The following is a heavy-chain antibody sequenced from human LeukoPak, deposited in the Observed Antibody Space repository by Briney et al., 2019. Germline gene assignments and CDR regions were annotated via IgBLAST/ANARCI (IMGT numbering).Heavy chain of an antibody. V-gene: IGHV4-34*01. CDR2: INHSGST. Sequence: SETLSLTCAVYGGSFSGYYWSWIRQPPGKGLEWIGEINHSGSTNYNPSLKSRVTISVDTSKNQFSLELSSVTAADTAVYYCARRSGSYGVFDYWGQGTLVTVSS. CDR1: GGSFSGYY. J-gene: IGHJ4*02. CDR3: ARRSGSYGVFDY. D-gene: IGHD1-26*01.